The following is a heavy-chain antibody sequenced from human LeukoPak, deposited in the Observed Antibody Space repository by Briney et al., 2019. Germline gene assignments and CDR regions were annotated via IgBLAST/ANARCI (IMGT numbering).Heavy chain of an antibody. CDR2: IYYSGST. CDR3: ARIDTYCSGGSCTIYYFDY. Sequence: SETLSLTCTVSGGSISSYYWSWIRQPPGKGLEWIGYIYYSGSTNYNPSLKSQVTISVDTSKNQFSLKLSSVTAADTAVYHCARIDTYCSGGSCTIYYFDYWGQGTLVTVSS. CDR1: GGSISSYY. D-gene: IGHD2-15*01. J-gene: IGHJ4*02. V-gene: IGHV4-59*08.